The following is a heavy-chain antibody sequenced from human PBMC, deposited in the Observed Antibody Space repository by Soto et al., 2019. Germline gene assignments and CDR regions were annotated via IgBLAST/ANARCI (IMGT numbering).Heavy chain of an antibody. CDR3: ARGGGVGVAGSAAFDM. CDR1: GYPVTAYY. D-gene: IGHD3-3*01. V-gene: IGHV1-2*02. J-gene: IGHJ3*02. Sequence: QLHLVQSGAVVKKPGASVTFSCSASGYPVTAYYMHWVRQAPGRGLEWMGGINPATGAAKYTQTCQGRGTMTRDTSTSTVFMELSGLTSEDTAVFYWARGGGVGVAGSAAFDMWGQGTLVTVSS. CDR2: INPATGAA.